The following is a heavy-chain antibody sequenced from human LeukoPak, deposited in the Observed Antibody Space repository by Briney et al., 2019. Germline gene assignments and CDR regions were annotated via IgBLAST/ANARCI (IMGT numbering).Heavy chain of an antibody. CDR3: ARTTVTTYYFDY. J-gene: IGHJ4*02. D-gene: IGHD4-17*01. CDR1: GGTFSSYA. V-gene: IGHV1-69*13. Sequence: SVKVSCKASGGTFSSYAISWVRQAPGQGLEWMGGIIPIFGTANYAQEFQGRVTITADESTSTAYMELSSLRSDDTAVYYCARTTVTTYYFDYWGQGTLVTVSS. CDR2: IIPIFGTA.